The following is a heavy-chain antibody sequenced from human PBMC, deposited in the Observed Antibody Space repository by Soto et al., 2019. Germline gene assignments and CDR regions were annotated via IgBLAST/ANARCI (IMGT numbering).Heavy chain of an antibody. Sequence: QVQLVQSGAEVKKPGSSVKVSCKPSGGTFSSDAITWVRQAPGQGLEWMGGIIPIFGTINYAQKFQGRVTITADKSTTTAYNELSSLRSEDTAIYYCARDKSADSSGYLYYFDYWGQGTLVTVSS. D-gene: IGHD3-22*01. V-gene: IGHV1-69*06. CDR3: ARDKSADSSGYLYYFDY. CDR1: GGTFSSDA. CDR2: IIPIFGTI. J-gene: IGHJ4*02.